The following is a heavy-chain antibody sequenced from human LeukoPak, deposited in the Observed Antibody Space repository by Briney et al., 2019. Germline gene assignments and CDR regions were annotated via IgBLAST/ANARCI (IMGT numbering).Heavy chain of an antibody. J-gene: IGHJ4*02. CDR2: ISYDGSNK. D-gene: IGHD6-19*01. V-gene: IGHV3-30*18. Sequence: GRSLRLSCAASGFTFSSYGMHWIRQAPGKGLEWVAVISYDGSNKYYADSVKGRFTISRDNSKNTLYLQMNSLRAEDTAVYYCSKLQWLNSIAYWGQGTLVTVSS. CDR1: GFTFSSYG. CDR3: SKLQWLNSIAY.